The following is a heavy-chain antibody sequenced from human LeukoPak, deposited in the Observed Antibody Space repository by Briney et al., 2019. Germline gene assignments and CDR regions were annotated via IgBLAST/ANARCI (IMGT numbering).Heavy chain of an antibody. J-gene: IGHJ6*02. V-gene: IGHV4-34*01. CDR1: GGPFSGYY. D-gene: IGHD3-10*01. Sequence: PSETLSLTCAVYGGPFSGYYWSWLRQPPGKGLDWMGEINHSGSTNYNPSLKSRVTISVDTSKNQFSLKLSSVTAADTAVYYCASRRITMVRGVITRPYYYYGMDVWGQGTTVTVSS. CDR3: ASRRITMVRGVITRPYYYYGMDV. CDR2: INHSGST.